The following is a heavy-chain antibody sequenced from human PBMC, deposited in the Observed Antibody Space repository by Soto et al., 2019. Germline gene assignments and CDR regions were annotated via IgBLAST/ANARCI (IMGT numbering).Heavy chain of an antibody. CDR1: GFTFSSYA. Sequence: EVQLAESGGGMVQPGGSLRLSCAASGFTFSSYAMHWVRQAPGKGLEYVSSISSNGGTTYYGNSVKGRFTISRDTPKNTLYLQLGSLRSEDVAVYYCVRRVAASYDCWGQGNVVTVSS. D-gene: IGHD5-12*01. J-gene: IGHJ4*02. V-gene: IGHV3-64*01. CDR2: ISSNGGTT. CDR3: VRRVAASYDC.